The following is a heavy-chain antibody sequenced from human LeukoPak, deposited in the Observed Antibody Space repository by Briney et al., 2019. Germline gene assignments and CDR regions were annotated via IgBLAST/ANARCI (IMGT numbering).Heavy chain of an antibody. J-gene: IGHJ5*02. CDR3: ARSKTTVTTCGFDP. Sequence: GASVKVSCKASGGTFRTTGISWLRQAPGQGPEWLGGILPMLGRGNYPQRFQGRVTITADESTKTVYMELSGLRSEDTAVYYCARSKTTVTTCGFDPWGQGTLVTVSS. D-gene: IGHD4-17*01. CDR1: GGTFRTTG. V-gene: IGHV1-69*13. CDR2: ILPMLGRG.